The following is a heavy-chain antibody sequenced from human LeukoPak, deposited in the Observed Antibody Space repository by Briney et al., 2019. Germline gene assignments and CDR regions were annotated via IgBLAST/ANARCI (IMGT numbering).Heavy chain of an antibody. CDR3: ARDVVVGAMSVDY. Sequence: SETLSLTCAVSGGSISSNNWWNWVRQPPGKGLEWIGDIYHNGNTNYNPSLKSRVTISVDKSRNHFSLKLSSVTAADTAVYYCARDVVVGAMSVDYWGQGTLVTVSS. CDR1: GGSISSNNW. CDR2: IYHNGNT. J-gene: IGHJ4*02. D-gene: IGHD1-26*01. V-gene: IGHV4-4*02.